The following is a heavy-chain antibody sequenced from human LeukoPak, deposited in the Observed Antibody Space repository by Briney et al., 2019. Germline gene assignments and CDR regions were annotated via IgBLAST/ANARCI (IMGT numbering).Heavy chain of an antibody. V-gene: IGHV1-8*03. CDR3: ARGWTKGGELEFDP. CDR1: GYTFTSYD. D-gene: IGHD1-1*01. Sequence: ASVKVSCKASGYTFTSYDINWVRQATGQGLEWMGWMNPNSGNTGYAQKFQGRVTITRNTSISTAYMELSSLRSEDTAVYYCARGWTKGGELEFDPWGQGTLVTVSS. CDR2: MNPNSGNT. J-gene: IGHJ5*02.